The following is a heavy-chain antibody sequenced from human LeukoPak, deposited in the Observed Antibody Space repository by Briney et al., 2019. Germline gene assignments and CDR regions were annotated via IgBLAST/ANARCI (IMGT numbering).Heavy chain of an antibody. D-gene: IGHD3-22*01. Sequence: GGSLKLSCAASGFTFSGSAMHWVRQASGKGLEWVGRIRSKANSYATAYAASVKGRFTISRDDSKNTAYLQMSSLKTEDTAVYYCARVISSVVMPSRSDYWGQGTLVTVSS. CDR3: ARVISSVVMPSRSDY. CDR1: GFTFSGSA. J-gene: IGHJ4*02. V-gene: IGHV3-73*01. CDR2: IRSKANSYAT.